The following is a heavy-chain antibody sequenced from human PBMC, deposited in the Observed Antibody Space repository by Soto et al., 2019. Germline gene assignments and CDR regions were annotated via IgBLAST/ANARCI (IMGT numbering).Heavy chain of an antibody. CDR2: ISGSGGST. D-gene: IGHD2-2*01. CDR3: AKTGGIVVVPAAVDGYNWFDP. CDR1: GFTFSSYA. V-gene: IGHV3-23*01. Sequence: GGSLRLSCAASGFTFSSYAMSCVRQAPGKELEWVSAISGSGGSTYYADSVKGRFTISRDNSKNTLYLQMNSLRAEDTAVYYCAKTGGIVVVPAAVDGYNWFDPWGQGTLVTVSS. J-gene: IGHJ5*02.